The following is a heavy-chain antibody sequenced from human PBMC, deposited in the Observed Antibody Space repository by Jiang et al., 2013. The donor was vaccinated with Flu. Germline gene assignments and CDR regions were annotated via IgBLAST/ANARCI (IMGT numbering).Heavy chain of an antibody. V-gene: IGHV4-30-2*04. Sequence: LKSRVTISVDTSKNQXSLKLSSVTAADTAVYYCARDDSPYFDYWGQGTLVTVSS. D-gene: IGHD2-21*01. J-gene: IGHJ4*02. CDR3: ARDDSPYFDY.